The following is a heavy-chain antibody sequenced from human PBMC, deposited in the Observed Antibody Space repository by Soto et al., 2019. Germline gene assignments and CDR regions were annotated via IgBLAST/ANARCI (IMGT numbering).Heavy chain of an antibody. CDR1: GGSFSGYY. V-gene: IGHV4-34*01. CDR3: ARGAQDIVVVPAATTGAYYYYGMDV. J-gene: IGHJ6*02. CDR2: INHSGST. Sequence: SETRSLTCAVYGGSFSGYYWSWIRQPPGKGLERIGEINHSGSTNYTPSLKSRVTISVDTSKNQFSLKLSSVTAADTAVYYCARGAQDIVVVPAATTGAYYYYGMDVWGQGTTVTVSS. D-gene: IGHD2-2*01.